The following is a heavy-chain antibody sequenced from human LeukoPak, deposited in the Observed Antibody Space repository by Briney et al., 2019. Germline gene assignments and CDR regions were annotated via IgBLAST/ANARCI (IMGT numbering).Heavy chain of an antibody. J-gene: IGHJ4*02. CDR3: ARDLYGDYPWDY. Sequence: TGGSLRLSCAASGCTFSSYSMNWVRQAPGKGLEWVSSISSSSSYRYYADSVKGRFTISRDNAKNSLYLQMNSLRAKDTAVYYCARDLYGDYPWDYWGQGTLVTVSS. D-gene: IGHD4-17*01. V-gene: IGHV3-21*01. CDR2: ISSSSSYR. CDR1: GCTFSSYS.